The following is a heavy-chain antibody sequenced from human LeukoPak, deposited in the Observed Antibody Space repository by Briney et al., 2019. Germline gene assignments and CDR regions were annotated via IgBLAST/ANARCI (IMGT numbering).Heavy chain of an antibody. D-gene: IGHD3-22*01. CDR3: ARELAFYFDTIGYFYFDY. CDR1: GYTFTNNG. Sequence: ASVKVSCKASGYTFTNNGISWVRQAPGQGLEWMGWISAYNGDTNYAQKFQGRVSMTTDTSTSTAYLEVRSLRSDDTAVYYCARELAFYFDTIGYFYFDYWGQGTLATVSS. CDR2: ISAYNGDT. V-gene: IGHV1-18*01. J-gene: IGHJ4*02.